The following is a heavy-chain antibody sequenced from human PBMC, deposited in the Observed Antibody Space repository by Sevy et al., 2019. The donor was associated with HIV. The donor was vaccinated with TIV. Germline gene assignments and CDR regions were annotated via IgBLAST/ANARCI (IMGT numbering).Heavy chain of an antibody. CDR2: IIPIFGTA. CDR1: GGTFSSYA. Sequence: ASVKVSCKASGGTFSSYAISWVRQAPGQGLEWMGGIIPIFGTANYAQKFQGRVTITADESTSTAYMELSSLSSEDTAVYYCARANDSSGYYLGLDYWGQGTLVTVSS. CDR3: ARANDSSGYYLGLDY. D-gene: IGHD3-22*01. V-gene: IGHV1-69*13. J-gene: IGHJ4*02.